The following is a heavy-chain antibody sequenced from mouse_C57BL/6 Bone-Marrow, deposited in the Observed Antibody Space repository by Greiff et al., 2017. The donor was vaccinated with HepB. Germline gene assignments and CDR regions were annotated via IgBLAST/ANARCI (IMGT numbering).Heavy chain of an antibody. D-gene: IGHD1-1*01. V-gene: IGHV1-54*01. CDR2: INPGSGGT. CDR1: GYAFTNYL. Sequence: VQLQQSGAELVRPGTSVKVSCKASGYAFTNYLIEWVKQRPGQGLEWIGVINPGSGGTNYNEKFKGKATLTADKSSSTAYMQLSSLTSEDAAVYFGARSLYYYGSSYVDYWGQGTTLTVSS. CDR3: ARSLYYYGSSYVDY. J-gene: IGHJ2*01.